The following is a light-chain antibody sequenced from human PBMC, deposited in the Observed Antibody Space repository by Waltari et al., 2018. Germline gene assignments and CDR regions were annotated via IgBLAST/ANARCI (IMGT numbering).Light chain of an antibody. J-gene: IGKJ2*01. V-gene: IGKV2-29*02. CDR1: QSLLSTDGKTS. CDR3: MQATHIPYT. CDR2: EVS. Sequence: DTVMTQTPLSLSVTPAQPASISCTSSQSLLSTDGKTSLYWYLQKPGQSPQLLIYEVSVRFSGVPDRFSGSGSGTDFTLKISRVEAEDVGIYYCMQATHIPYTFGQGTKLQIK.